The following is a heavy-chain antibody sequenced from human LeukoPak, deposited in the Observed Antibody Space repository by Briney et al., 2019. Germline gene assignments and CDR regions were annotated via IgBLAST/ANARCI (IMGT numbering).Heavy chain of an antibody. CDR3: ARDGQIRVYYYMDV. Sequence: ASVKVSCKASGGTFSSYAISWVRQATGQGLEWMGWMNPNSGNTGYAQKFQGRVTMTRNTSISTAYMELSSLRSEDTAVYYCARDGQIRVYYYMDVWGKGTTVTVSS. J-gene: IGHJ6*03. V-gene: IGHV1-8*02. CDR1: GGTFSSYA. CDR2: MNPNSGNT.